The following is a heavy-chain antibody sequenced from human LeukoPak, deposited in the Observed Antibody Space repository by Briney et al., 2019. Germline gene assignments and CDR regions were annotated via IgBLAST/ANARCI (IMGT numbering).Heavy chain of an antibody. CDR1: GYTFTSYG. J-gene: IGHJ5*02. CDR2: ISTYNGNT. Sequence: ASVKVSCKASGYTFTSYGISWVRQAPGQGLEWMGWISTYNGNTNYAQKFQGRVTMTTDTSTNTAYMELRSLRSDDTVVYYCARDLDYYDSSGSGWFDPWGQGTLVTVSS. CDR3: ARDLDYYDSSGSGWFDP. D-gene: IGHD3-22*01. V-gene: IGHV1-18*01.